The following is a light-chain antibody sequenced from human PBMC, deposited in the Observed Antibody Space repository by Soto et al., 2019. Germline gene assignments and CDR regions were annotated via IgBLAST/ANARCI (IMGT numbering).Light chain of an antibody. J-gene: IGLJ3*02. CDR2: EVS. CDR3: SSYTSSSTPRV. Sequence: QSVLTQPPSASGSPGQSVTISCTGTRNDVGGYNYVSWYQQHPGKAPKLMIYEVSNRPSGVSNRFSGSKSGNTASLTISGLQAEDEADYYCSSYTSSSTPRVFGGGTKVTVL. V-gene: IGLV2-14*01. CDR1: RNDVGGYNY.